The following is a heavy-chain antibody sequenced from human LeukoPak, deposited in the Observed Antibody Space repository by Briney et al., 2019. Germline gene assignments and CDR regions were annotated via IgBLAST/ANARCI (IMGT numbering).Heavy chain of an antibody. V-gene: IGHV4-34*01. CDR3: ARLPTPTTRKYSSGWYVPFDY. CDR1: GGSFSGYY. CDR2: IKHSGST. Sequence: PSETLSLTCAVYGGSFSGYYWSWIRQPRGKGLEWIGEIKHSGSTNYNPSLRSRVTISVDTSKNQFSLKLSSVTAADTAVYYCARLPTPTTRKYSSGWYVPFDYWGQGTLVTVSS. D-gene: IGHD6-19*01. J-gene: IGHJ4*02.